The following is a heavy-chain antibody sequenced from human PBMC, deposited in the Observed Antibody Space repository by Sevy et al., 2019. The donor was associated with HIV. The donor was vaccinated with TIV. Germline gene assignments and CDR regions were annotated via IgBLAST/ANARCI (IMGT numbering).Heavy chain of an antibody. D-gene: IGHD3-16*01. V-gene: IGHV3-9*01. J-gene: IGHJ6*02. Sequence: GGSLRLSCIASGFNFNDYAMHWVRQVPGKGLEWVSGINWFGTIIGYGDSVKGRFTISRDNSRKSEYLEMNSLNPEDTAVYYCAKDLAQGGTLIFYYYGMDFWGQGTTVTVSS. CDR2: INWFGTII. CDR1: GFNFNDYA. CDR3: AKDLAQGGTLIFYYYGMDF.